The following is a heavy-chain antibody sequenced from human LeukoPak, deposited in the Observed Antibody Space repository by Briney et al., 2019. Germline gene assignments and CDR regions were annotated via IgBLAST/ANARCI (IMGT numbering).Heavy chain of an antibody. J-gene: IGHJ4*02. Sequence: PGGSLRLSCAASGFAFSSYAMSWVRQAPGKGLEWVSAISGSGGSTYYADSVKGRFTISRDNSKNTQYLQMNSLRAEDTAVYYCAKVTPWYGSFDYWGQGTLVTVSS. CDR2: ISGSGGST. V-gene: IGHV3-23*01. D-gene: IGHD3-10*01. CDR1: GFAFSSYA. CDR3: AKVTPWYGSFDY.